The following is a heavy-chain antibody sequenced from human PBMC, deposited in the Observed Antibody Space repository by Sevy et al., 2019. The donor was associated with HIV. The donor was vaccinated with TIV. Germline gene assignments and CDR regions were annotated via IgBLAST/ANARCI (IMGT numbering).Heavy chain of an antibody. J-gene: IGHJ4*02. CDR2: IYHSGST. D-gene: IGHD3-10*01. CDR3: ARDYGSGGSGISY. Sequence: SETLSLTCTVSGYSISSGYYWGWIRQPPGKGLEGIGSIYHSGSTYYNPPLKSRVTISVDTSKNQFSLKLSSVTAADTAVYYCARDYGSGGSGISYWGQGTLVTVSS. CDR1: GYSISSGYY. V-gene: IGHV4-38-2*02.